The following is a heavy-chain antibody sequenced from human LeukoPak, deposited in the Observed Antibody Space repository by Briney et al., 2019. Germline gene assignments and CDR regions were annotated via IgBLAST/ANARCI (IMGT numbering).Heavy chain of an antibody. CDR3: SKWGDYDVLTGYYDSDF. D-gene: IGHD3-9*01. J-gene: IGHJ4*02. CDR1: GFTFSNYA. V-gene: IGHV3-23*01. CDR2: IVGSGGGT. Sequence: PGASLRLSCAASGFTFSNYAMSWVRQAPGKGLEWVSAIVGSGGGTYYADSVEGRFSTSRDNPKNTLFLQMNSLRVEDTALYYCSKWGDYDVLTGYYDSDFWGQGTLVTVSS.